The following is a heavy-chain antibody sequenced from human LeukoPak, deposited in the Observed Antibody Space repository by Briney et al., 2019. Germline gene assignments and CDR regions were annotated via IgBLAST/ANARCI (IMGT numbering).Heavy chain of an antibody. Sequence: GESLKISCKGSGYSFTSYWIGWVRQMPGKVLEWMGIIYPGDSDTRYSPSFQGQVTISADKSISTAYLQWSSLKASGTAMYYCARPIFGLRVGVGWFDPWGQGTLVTVSS. V-gene: IGHV5-51*01. J-gene: IGHJ5*02. CDR2: IYPGDSDT. CDR3: ARPIFGLRVGVGWFDP. D-gene: IGHD3/OR15-3a*01. CDR1: GYSFTSYW.